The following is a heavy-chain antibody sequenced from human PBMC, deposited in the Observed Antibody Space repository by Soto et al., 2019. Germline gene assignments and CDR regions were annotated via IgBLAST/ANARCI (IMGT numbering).Heavy chain of an antibody. CDR2: MNHNSGNT. CDR3: ARGRRYCSGGSCCSSDYYYYMGV. V-gene: IGHV1-8*01. J-gene: IGHJ6*03. CDR1: GYTFTSYD. Sequence: QVQLVQSGAEVKKPGASVKVSCKASGYTFTSYDINWVPQATGQGLEWMEWMNHNSGNTGNAQKSQARVTMNRNTSISTAYMELSSMRSEDTAVYYCARGRRYCSGGSCCSSDYYYYMGVCGKGTTVTASS. D-gene: IGHD2-15*01.